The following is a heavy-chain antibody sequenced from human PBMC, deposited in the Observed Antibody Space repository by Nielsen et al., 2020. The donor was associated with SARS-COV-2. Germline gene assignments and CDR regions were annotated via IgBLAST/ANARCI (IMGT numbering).Heavy chain of an antibody. CDR3: AKSTVVTPLHYYYGMDV. J-gene: IGHJ6*02. D-gene: IGHD4-23*01. CDR2: ISGSGGST. CDR1: GFTFSSYA. Sequence: GESLKISCAASGFTFSSYAMSWVCQAPGKGLEWVSAISGSGGSTYYADSVKGRFTISRDNSKNTLYLQMNSLRAEDTAVYYCAKSTVVTPLHYYYGMDVWGQGTTVTVSS. V-gene: IGHV3-23*01.